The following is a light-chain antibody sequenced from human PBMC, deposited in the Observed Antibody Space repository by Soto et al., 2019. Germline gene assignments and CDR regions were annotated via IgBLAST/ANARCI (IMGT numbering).Light chain of an antibody. V-gene: IGLV2-14*01. CDR1: SSDVGGYNY. Sequence: QSVLTQPAYVSGSLGQSITISCTGTSSDVGGYNYVSWYQQHPGKAPKLMIYDVSNRPSGVSNRFSGSKSGNTASLTISGLQAEDEADYYCSSYTSSSTLFYVFGTGTKVTVL. CDR2: DVS. CDR3: SSYTSSSTLFYV. J-gene: IGLJ1*01.